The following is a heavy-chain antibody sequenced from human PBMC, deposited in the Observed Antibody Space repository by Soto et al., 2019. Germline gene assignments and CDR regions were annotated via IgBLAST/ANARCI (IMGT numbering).Heavy chain of an antibody. CDR1: GYSFTNYD. D-gene: IGHD2-21*02. V-gene: IGHV1-8*01. CDR2: MNPNSGNT. J-gene: IGHJ4*02. CDR3: ARVRGGNSDVIDYFDY. Sequence: ASVKVSCKASGYSFTNYDINWVRQATGRGLEWMGWMNPNSGNTGYAQKFQGRVTMTRNTSITTAYMELSSLTSEDTAVYYCARVRGGNSDVIDYFDYWGQGTLVTVSS.